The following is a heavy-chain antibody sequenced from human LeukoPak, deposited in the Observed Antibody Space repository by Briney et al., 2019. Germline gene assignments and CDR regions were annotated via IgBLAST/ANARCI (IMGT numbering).Heavy chain of an antibody. CDR1: GYTFANYD. Sequence: ASVKVSCKASGYTFANYDINWVRQAPGQGLEWMGGISTYNGDTNYAQKLQGRVTMTTNTFTSTAYMELRSLRSDDTAVYYCARDHSHDYWGQGTLVTVSS. CDR2: ISTYNGDT. CDR3: ARDHSHDY. V-gene: IGHV1-18*01. J-gene: IGHJ4*02.